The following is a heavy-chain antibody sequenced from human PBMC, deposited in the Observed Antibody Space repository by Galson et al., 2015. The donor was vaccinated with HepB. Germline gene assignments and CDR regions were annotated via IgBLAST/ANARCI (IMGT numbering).Heavy chain of an antibody. CDR1: GGTFSSYA. CDR2: IIPIFGTA. CDR3: AREGLGYDIVVVPAAIPPNAFDI. J-gene: IGHJ3*02. D-gene: IGHD2-2*02. Sequence: SVKVSCKASGGTFSSYAISWVRQAPGQGLEWMGGIIPIFGTANYAQKFQGRVTITADESTSTAYMELSSLRSEDTAVYYCAREGLGYDIVVVPAAIPPNAFDIWGQGTMVTVSS. V-gene: IGHV1-69*13.